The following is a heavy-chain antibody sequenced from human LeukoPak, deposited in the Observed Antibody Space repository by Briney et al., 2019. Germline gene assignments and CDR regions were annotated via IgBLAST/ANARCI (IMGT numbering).Heavy chain of an antibody. CDR1: GFTFDDCG. D-gene: IGHD3-10*01. V-gene: IGHV3-9*01. CDR2: IDWNSGAI. Sequence: PGGSLRLSCAASGFTFDDCGIHWVRQAPGKGLEWVSGIDWNSGAIGYADSVKGRFTISRGNAKNSLYLQMNSLRAEDTALYYCVKDRAANLYGSGAFEYWGQGTLVTVSS. CDR3: VKDRAANLYGSGAFEY. J-gene: IGHJ4*02.